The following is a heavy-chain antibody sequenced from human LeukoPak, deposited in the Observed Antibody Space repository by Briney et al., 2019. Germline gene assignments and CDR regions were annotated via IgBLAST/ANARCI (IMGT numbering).Heavy chain of an antibody. J-gene: IGHJ1*01. CDR3: ARVTHFGYFQR. D-gene: IGHD3-10*01. CDR2: INHSGST. CDR1: GGSFSGYY. V-gene: IGHV4-34*01. Sequence: SETLSLTCAVYGGSFSGYYWSWIRQPPGKGLEWIGEINHSGSTNYNPSLKSRVTISVDTSKNQFSLKLSSVTAADTAVYYCARVTHFGYFQRWGQGTLVTVSS.